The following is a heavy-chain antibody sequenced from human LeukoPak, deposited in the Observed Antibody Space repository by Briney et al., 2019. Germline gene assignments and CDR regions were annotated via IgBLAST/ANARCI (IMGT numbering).Heavy chain of an antibody. V-gene: IGHV3-66*01. CDR3: ASILRSSSGYYFNY. CDR1: GFTVSTNY. D-gene: IGHD3-10*01. CDR2: IYSGDTT. Sequence: GGSLRLSCAASGFTVSTNYMSWVRQAPGKGLEWVSVIYSGDTTFYADSVRGKFTISRDNSKNTLYLQMNSLRAEDTAVYYCASILRSSSGYYFNYWGQGTLVTVSS. J-gene: IGHJ4*02.